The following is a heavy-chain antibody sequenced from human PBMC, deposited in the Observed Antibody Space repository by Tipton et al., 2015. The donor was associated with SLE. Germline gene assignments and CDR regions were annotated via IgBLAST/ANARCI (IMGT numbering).Heavy chain of an antibody. J-gene: IGHJ6*03. CDR1: GGSFSGYY. CDR2: IYYSGST. CDR3: ARDLNGYNRGWYYYMDV. Sequence: LRLSCAVYGGSFSGYYWSWIRQPPGKGLEWIGYIYYSGSTNYNPSLKSRVTISVDTSKNQFSLKLSSVTAADTAVYYCARDLNGYNRGWYYYMDVWGKGTTVTVSS. D-gene: IGHD5-24*01. V-gene: IGHV4-59*01.